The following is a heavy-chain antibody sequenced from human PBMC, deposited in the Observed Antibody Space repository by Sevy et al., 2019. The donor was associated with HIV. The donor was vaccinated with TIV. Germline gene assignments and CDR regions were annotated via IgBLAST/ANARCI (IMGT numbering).Heavy chain of an antibody. CDR1: GGSFSGYY. J-gene: IGHJ4*02. V-gene: IGHV4-34*01. CDR3: ARGSITMVRGVILYYFDY. CDR2: INHSGST. Sequence: SETPLTCAVYGGSFSGYYWSWIRQPPGKGLEWIGEINHSGSTNYNPSLKSRVTISVDTSKNQFSLKLSSVTAADTAVYYCARGSITMVRGVILYYFDYWGQGTLVTVSS. D-gene: IGHD3-10*01.